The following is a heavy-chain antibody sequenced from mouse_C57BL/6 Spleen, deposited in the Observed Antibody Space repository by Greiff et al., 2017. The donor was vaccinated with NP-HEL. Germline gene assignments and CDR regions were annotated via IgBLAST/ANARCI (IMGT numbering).Heavy chain of an antibody. CDR1: GFTFSSYT. Sequence: EVMLVESGGGLVKPGGSLKLSCAASGFTFSSYTMSWVRQTPEKRLEWVATIGGGGGNTYYPDSVKGRFTISRDNAKNTLYLQMSSLVSEDTALYYCARQLYYAMDYWGQGTSVTVSS. CDR2: IGGGGGNT. V-gene: IGHV5-9*01. J-gene: IGHJ4*01. CDR3: ARQLYYAMDY.